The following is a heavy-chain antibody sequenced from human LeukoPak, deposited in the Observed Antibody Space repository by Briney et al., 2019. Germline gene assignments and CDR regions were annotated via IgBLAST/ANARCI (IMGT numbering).Heavy chain of an antibody. V-gene: IGHV3-53*01. CDR3: ARSLRVRGVPDYMDV. Sequence: PGGSLRLSCAASGFTVSSNYMTWVRQAPGKGLEWVSVIHKSAITYYADTVKGRFTISRDNSKNMLYLQMNSLRADDTAVYYCARSLRVRGVPDYMDVWGKGTTVTISS. CDR1: GFTVSSNY. D-gene: IGHD3-10*01. J-gene: IGHJ6*03. CDR2: IHKSAIT.